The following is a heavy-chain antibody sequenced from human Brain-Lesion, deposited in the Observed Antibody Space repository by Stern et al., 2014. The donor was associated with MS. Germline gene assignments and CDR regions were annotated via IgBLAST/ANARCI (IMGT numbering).Heavy chain of an antibody. CDR1: GDSVSSNSAA. J-gene: IGHJ5*01. V-gene: IGHV6-1*01. CDR3: AKGYNWFDS. Sequence: VQLVESGPGLMKPSQTLALTCVISGDSVSSNSAAWNWIRQSPSRGLEWLGRTYFRSKWYYQYAESVKSRITINADTSTNQFSLQLNSVTPEDTAVYLCAKGYNWFDSWGQGTVVTVS. CDR2: TYFRSKWYY.